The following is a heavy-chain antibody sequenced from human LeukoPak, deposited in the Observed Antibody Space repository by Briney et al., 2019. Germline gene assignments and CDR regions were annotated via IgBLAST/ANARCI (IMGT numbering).Heavy chain of an antibody. CDR1: NYSISTDYY. CDR3: ARRLGGAEYFQH. CDR2: MYHSGST. J-gene: IGHJ1*01. V-gene: IGHV4-38-2*02. D-gene: IGHD3-16*01. Sequence: SETLSLTCTVSNYSISTDYYWGWIRQPPGKGLEWIGTMYHSGSTYYNPSLKSRVTISVDTSKNQFSLKLSSVTAADTAVYYCARRLGGAEYFQHWGQGTLVTVSS.